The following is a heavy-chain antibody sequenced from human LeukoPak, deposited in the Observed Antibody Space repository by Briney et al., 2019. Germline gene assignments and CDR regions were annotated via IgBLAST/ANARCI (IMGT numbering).Heavy chain of an antibody. D-gene: IGHD6-19*01. CDR1: GFTFSSYA. CDR3: ANLLSSGWYDYFDY. J-gene: IGHJ4*02. CDR2: ISGSDGST. Sequence: GGSLRLSCAASGFTFSSYAMSWVRQAPGKGPEWVSAISGSDGSTYYADSVKGRFTISRDNSKNTLYLQMNSLRAEDTAVYYCANLLSSGWYDYFDYWGQGTLVTVSS. V-gene: IGHV3-23*01.